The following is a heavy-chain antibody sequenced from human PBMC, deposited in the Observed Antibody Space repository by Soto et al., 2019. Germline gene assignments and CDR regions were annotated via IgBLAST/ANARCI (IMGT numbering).Heavy chain of an antibody. CDR2: IRSKANSYAT. Sequence: PGGSLRLSCAASGFTFSGSAMHWVRQASGKGLEWVGRIRSKANSYATAYAASVKGRFTISRDDSKNTAYLQMNSLKTEDTAVYYCTRWGQSYGMDVWGQGTTVTVSS. V-gene: IGHV3-73*01. CDR1: GFTFSGSA. J-gene: IGHJ6*02. D-gene: IGHD3-16*01. CDR3: TRWGQSYGMDV.